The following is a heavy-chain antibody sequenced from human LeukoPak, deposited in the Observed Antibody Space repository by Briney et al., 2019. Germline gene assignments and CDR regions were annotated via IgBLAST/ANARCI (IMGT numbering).Heavy chain of an antibody. V-gene: IGHV3-23*01. D-gene: IGHD3-22*01. CDR1: GFTFSSYG. CDR3: AKDGPYYYDSSGSHDAFDI. Sequence: PGGSLRLSCAASGFTFSSYGMSWVRQAPGKGLEWVSAISGSGGSTYYADSVKGRFTISRDNSKNTLYLQMNSLRAEDTAVYYCAKDGPYYYDSSGSHDAFDIWGQGTMVTVSS. J-gene: IGHJ3*02. CDR2: ISGSGGST.